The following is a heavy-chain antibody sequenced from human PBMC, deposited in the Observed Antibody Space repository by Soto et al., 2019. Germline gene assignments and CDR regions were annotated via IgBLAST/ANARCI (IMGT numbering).Heavy chain of an antibody. CDR2: IXCSGRQS. J-gene: IGHJ4*02. CDR3: AKDCRRLAVSGSAFDS. D-gene: IGHD6-13*01. Sequence: PGVSLRVCCAASGFTFNDYARAWVRQSPGKGLEWVSSIXCSGRQSSYADSVKRRLTISRDSVKNMLSLDMSDLREEDTAVYYCAKDCRRLAVSGSAFDSWGQGALVTSPQ. V-gene: IGHV3-23*01. CDR1: GFTFNDYA.